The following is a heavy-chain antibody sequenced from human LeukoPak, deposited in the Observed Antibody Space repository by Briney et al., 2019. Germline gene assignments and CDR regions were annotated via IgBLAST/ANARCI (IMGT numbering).Heavy chain of an antibody. CDR3: ARPNNYYDDNGYYNYFDP. CDR2: ISANSGKT. D-gene: IGHD3-22*01. J-gene: IGHJ5*02. CDR1: GYTFSSHG. V-gene: IGHV1-18*01. Sequence: GASVKVSCKTSGYTFSSHGITWVRQAPGQGLERMGWISANSGKTYYAQKFQGRVTMTTDISTSTAYMELRSLRSDDTAVYYCARPNNYYDDNGYYNYFDPWGQGTLVTVSS.